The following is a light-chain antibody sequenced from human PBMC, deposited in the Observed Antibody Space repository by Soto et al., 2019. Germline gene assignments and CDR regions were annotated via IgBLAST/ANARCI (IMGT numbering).Light chain of an antibody. CDR2: GAS. CDR1: QSVGTY. J-gene: IGKJ4*01. CDR3: QQYVSIPLT. Sequence: EIVLTQSPGTLSLSPRERATLSCRASQSVGTYLAWYQQKPGQAPRLLIYGASSRATGIPDRFSGSGSGTDVTLTISRLEPEDSAVYYCQQYVSIPLTFGGGTKVEIK. V-gene: IGKV3-20*01.